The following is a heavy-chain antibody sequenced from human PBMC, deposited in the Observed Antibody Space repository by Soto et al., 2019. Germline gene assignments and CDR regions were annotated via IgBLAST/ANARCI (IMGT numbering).Heavy chain of an antibody. D-gene: IGHD3-16*01. V-gene: IGHV1-18*01. CDR2: INGYNGNA. CDR3: ARMGDVPYYYYGMDV. J-gene: IGHJ6*02. Sequence: QVQLVQSGAEVKKPGASVTVSCKASGYTFTTYGVSWVRQAPGQGLEWLGWINGYNGNAKYAENVQGRVTMTTDTSXXTAYMAMRSLRSDDTAVYYCARMGDVPYYYYGMDVWGQGTTVTVSS. CDR1: GYTFTTYG.